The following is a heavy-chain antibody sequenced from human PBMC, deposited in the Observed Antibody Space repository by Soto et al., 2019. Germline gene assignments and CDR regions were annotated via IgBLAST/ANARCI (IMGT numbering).Heavy chain of an antibody. V-gene: IGHV4-59*13. CDR3: ARGLILTGRNYYYGMDV. Sequence: PSETLSLTCTVSGGSISSYYWSWIGQPPGKGLEWIGYIYYSGSTNYNPSLKSRVTISVDTSKNQFSLKLSSVTAADTAVYYCARGLILTGRNYYYGMDVWGQGTTVTSP. D-gene: IGHD3-9*01. CDR1: GGSISSYY. J-gene: IGHJ6*02. CDR2: IYYSGST.